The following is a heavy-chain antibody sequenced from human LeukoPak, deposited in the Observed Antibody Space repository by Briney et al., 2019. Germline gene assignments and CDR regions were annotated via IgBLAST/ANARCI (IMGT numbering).Heavy chain of an antibody. CDR1: GFIFDDSP. CDR3: ARDIRGNYFDS. Sequence: PGGPLRLSCVASGFIFDDSPMHWVRQAPGKGLEWISLISRDGSTPYYADSVKGRFTISRDNSKNSLFLQMNSLTPEDTAVYYCARDIRGNYFDSWGQGTLVTVSS. CDR2: ISRDGSTP. V-gene: IGHV3-43*01. J-gene: IGHJ4*02. D-gene: IGHD3-16*01.